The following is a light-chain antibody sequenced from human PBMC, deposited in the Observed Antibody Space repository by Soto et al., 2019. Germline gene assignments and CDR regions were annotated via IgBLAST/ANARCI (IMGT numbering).Light chain of an antibody. J-gene: IGLJ3*02. CDR1: SSDVGANNY. CDR2: EVS. Sequence: QSALTQPPSASGSPGQSVTISCTGSSSDVGANNYVSWYQQHPGKAPNLMIYEVSKRPAGVPDRFSGSKSGNTASLTVSGLQDEDEADYYLSLFAGSKVFGGGTKLTVL. V-gene: IGLV2-8*01. CDR3: SLFAGSKV.